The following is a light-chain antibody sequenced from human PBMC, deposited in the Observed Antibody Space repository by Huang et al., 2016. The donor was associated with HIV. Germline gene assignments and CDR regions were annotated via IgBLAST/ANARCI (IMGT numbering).Light chain of an antibody. V-gene: IGKV2-30*01. CDR2: KGS. Sequence: DVVMTQSPLSLPVTLGQPASISCRSSQSLVYSDGNTFLNWFQQRPGQSPRRLIYKGSKRDSGVPDRVSGSGSGSNFTLEISRVEAEEVGVYYCMQGTHWPPTFGQGTEVEIK. CDR1: QSLVYSDGNTF. CDR3: MQGTHWPPT. J-gene: IGKJ1*01.